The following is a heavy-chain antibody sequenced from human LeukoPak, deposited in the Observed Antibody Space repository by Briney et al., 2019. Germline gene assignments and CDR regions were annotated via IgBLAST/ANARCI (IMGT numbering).Heavy chain of an antibody. CDR1: GFTFSGYG. CDR2: VSYDGSYK. Sequence: GGSLRLPCAASGFTFSGYGMHWVRQAPGKGLEWVAVVSYDGSYKYYADSVKGRFTISRDNSMNTLYLQMNSLRPEDTAVYYCAKDANSSGLDYWGQGTLVTVSS. CDR3: AKDANSSGLDY. V-gene: IGHV3-30*18. J-gene: IGHJ4*02. D-gene: IGHD6-19*01.